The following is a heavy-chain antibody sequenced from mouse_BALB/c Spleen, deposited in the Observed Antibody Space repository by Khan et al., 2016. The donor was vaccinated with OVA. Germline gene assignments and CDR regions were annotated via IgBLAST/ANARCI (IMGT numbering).Heavy chain of an antibody. V-gene: IGHV1-7*01. Sequence: VQLKESGAELAKPGASVKMSCKASGYTFINYWILWVKQRPGQGLEWIGYINPSTGYTEYNQNFKDKATLTADKSYSTAYMQLSSLTSEDSAVYYCAGRGLRWDFDYWGQGTTLTVSS. CDR1: GYTFINYW. CDR3: AGRGLRWDFDY. J-gene: IGHJ2*01. CDR2: INPSTGYT. D-gene: IGHD6-1*01.